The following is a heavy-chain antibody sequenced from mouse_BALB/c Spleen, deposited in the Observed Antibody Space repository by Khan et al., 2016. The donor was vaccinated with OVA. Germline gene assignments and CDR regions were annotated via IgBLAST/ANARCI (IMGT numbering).Heavy chain of an antibody. Sequence: QIQLVQSGPGLVQPSQSLSITCTVSGFSLNNYSVHWVRQSPGKGLEWLGVIWSAGSTDYNAGFISRLTISKDNSRSQVFFKMNSLQPNDTAIYYCARRGYDYGRGALFAYWGHGTLVTVSA. J-gene: IGHJ3*01. D-gene: IGHD2-4*01. CDR1: GFSLNNYS. V-gene: IGHV2-2*02. CDR2: IWSAGST. CDR3: ARRGYDYGRGALFAY.